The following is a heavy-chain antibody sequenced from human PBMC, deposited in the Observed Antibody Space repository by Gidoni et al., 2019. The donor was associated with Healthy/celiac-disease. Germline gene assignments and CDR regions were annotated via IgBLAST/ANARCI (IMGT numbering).Heavy chain of an antibody. CDR3: ARIETVAGTVLN. Sequence: QVTLKESGPVLVKPTETLTLTCTVSGFSLSNARMGVSWIRQHPGKALEWLAHIFSNDDKSYSTSLKSRLTISKDTSKSQVVLTMTNMDPVDTATYYCARIETVAGTVLNWGQGTLVTVSS. J-gene: IGHJ4*02. CDR2: IFSNDDK. D-gene: IGHD6-19*01. CDR1: GFSLSNARMG. V-gene: IGHV2-26*01.